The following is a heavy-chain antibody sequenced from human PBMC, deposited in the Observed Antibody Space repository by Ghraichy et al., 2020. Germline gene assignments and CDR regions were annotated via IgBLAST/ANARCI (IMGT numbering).Heavy chain of an antibody. D-gene: IGHD6-13*01. J-gene: IGHJ6*03. CDR1: GGSISSGGYS. Sequence: SETLSLTCAVSGGSISSGGYSWSWIRQPPGKGLEWIGYIYHSGSTYYNPSLKSRVTISVDRSKNQFSLKLSSVTAADTAVYYCARVVASTGGIAAAATDKLYYYMDVWGKGTTVTVSS. CDR2: IYHSGST. V-gene: IGHV4-30-2*01. CDR3: ARVVASTGGIAAAATDKLYYYMDV.